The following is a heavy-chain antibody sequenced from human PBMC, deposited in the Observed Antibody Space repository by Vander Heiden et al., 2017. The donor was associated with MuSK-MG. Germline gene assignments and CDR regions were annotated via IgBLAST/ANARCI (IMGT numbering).Heavy chain of an antibody. J-gene: IGHJ5*02. CDR2: IIPIFGTA. CDR3: AGARYCSGGSCYSSRFDP. V-gene: IGHV1-69*06. Sequence: QVQLVQSGAEVKKPGSSVKVSCKASGGTFSSYAISWVRQAPGQGLEWMGGIIPIFGTANYAQKFQGRVTITADKSTSTAYMELSSLRSEDTAVYYCAGARYCSGGSCYSSRFDPWGQGTRVTVSS. D-gene: IGHD2-15*01. CDR1: GGTFSSYA.